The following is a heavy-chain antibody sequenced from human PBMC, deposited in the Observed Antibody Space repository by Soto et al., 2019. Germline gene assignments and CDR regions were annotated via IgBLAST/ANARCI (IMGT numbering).Heavy chain of an antibody. V-gene: IGHV4-34*01. CDR3: ARGKPPYYDFWSGKGRSYYYYVDV. Sequence: SETLSLTCAVYGGSFSGYYWSWIRQPPGKGLEWIGEINHSGSTNYNPSLKSRVTISVDTSKNQFSLKLSSVTAADTAVYYCARGKPPYYDFWSGKGRSYYYYVDVWGKGTTVTVS. CDR1: GGSFSGYY. D-gene: IGHD3-3*01. CDR2: INHSGST. J-gene: IGHJ6*03.